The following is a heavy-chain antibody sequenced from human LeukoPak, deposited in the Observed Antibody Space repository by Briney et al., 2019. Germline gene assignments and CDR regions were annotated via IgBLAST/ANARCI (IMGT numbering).Heavy chain of an antibody. CDR1: GFTFSNYG. Sequence: PGRSLRLSCAASGFTFSNYGMHWVRQAPGKGLEWVAVIWYDGSNKYYADSVKGRFTISRDKPKNTLYLQMNSLRAEDTAVYYCARDGSGYVDVWGQGTTVTVSS. V-gene: IGHV3-33*01. CDR3: ARDGSGYVDV. CDR2: IWYDGSNK. J-gene: IGHJ6*02. D-gene: IGHD3-10*01.